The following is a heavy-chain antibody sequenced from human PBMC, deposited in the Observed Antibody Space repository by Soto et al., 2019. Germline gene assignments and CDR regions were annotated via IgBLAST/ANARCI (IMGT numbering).Heavy chain of an antibody. CDR1: GGSFSGYY. V-gene: IGHV4-34*01. CDR2: INHSGST. J-gene: IGHJ5*02. D-gene: IGHD2-2*01. CDR3: ARGLPYCSSTSCYASGWFDP. Sequence: SETLSLTCAVYGGSFSGYYWSWIRQPPGKWLEWIGEINHSGSTNYNPSLKSRVTISVDTSKNQFSLKLSSVTAADTAVYYCARGLPYCSSTSCYASGWFDPWGQGXLVTVYS.